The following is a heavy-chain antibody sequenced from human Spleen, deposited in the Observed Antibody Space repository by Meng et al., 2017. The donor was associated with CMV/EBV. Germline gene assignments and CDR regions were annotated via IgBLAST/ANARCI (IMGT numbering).Heavy chain of an antibody. Sequence: FSSYGMNWVRQAPGKGLEWVAFIRYDTINKYYGDSVKGRFTISRDNSKNTLYLQMNSLRAEDTAVYFCAKRTLYGGNSVPDGGGFDYWGRGTLVTVSS. CDR1: FSSYG. V-gene: IGHV3-30*02. D-gene: IGHD4-23*01. CDR3: AKRTLYGGNSVPDGGGFDY. J-gene: IGHJ4*02. CDR2: IRYDTINK.